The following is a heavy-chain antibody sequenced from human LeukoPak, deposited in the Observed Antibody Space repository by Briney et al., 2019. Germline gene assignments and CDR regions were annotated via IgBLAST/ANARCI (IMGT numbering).Heavy chain of an antibody. V-gene: IGHV3-48*03. CDR2: ISSSGSTI. D-gene: IGHD3-9*01. Sequence: GGSLRLSCAASGFTFSSCEMNWVRQAPGKGLEWVSYISSSGSTIYYADSVKGRFTISRDNAKNSLYLQMNSLRAEDTAVYYCARSGAYYDILTGYYIDYWGQGTLVTVSS. CDR1: GFTFSSCE. CDR3: ARSGAYYDILTGYYIDY. J-gene: IGHJ4*02.